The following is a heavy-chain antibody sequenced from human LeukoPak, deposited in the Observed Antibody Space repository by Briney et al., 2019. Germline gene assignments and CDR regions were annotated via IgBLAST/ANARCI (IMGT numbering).Heavy chain of an antibody. CDR1: GGSISGYY. Sequence: SETLSLTCTVSGGSISGYYWSWIRQPPGKGLEWIDYIYYNGSTNYIPSLRSRVTISVDTSKNQFSLKLSPVTAADTVVYYCARGGRDSNNYYYSYFDYWGQGTLVTVSS. CDR3: ARGGRDSNNYYYSYFDY. J-gene: IGHJ4*02. V-gene: IGHV4-59*01. CDR2: IYYNGST. D-gene: IGHD3-22*01.